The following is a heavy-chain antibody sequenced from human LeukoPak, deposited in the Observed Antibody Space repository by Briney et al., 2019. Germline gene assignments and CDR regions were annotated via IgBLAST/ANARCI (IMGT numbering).Heavy chain of an antibody. D-gene: IGHD1-26*01. CDR1: GGSFSGYY. J-gene: IGHJ4*02. V-gene: IGHV4-34*01. CDR2: INHSGST. Sequence: SETLSLTCAVYGGSFSGYYWSWIRQRPGKGLEWIGEINHSGSTNYNPSLKSRVTISVDTSKNQFSLKLSSVTAADTAVYYCARAGGSGRNYGIYWGQGTLVTVSS. CDR3: ARAGGSGRNYGIY.